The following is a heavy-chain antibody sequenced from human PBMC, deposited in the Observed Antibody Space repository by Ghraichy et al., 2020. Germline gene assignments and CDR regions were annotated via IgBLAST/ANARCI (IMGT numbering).Heavy chain of an antibody. Sequence: SETLSLTCTVSGGSISSHYWNWIRQPPGKGLEWIGDIYHSGITNYNPSLKSRVSISVAISKNQFSLKLTSVTASDTAVNFCARVGGGYISAWPFDSWGTGTLVPVSS. D-gene: IGHD6-19*01. CDR2: IYHSGIT. V-gene: IGHV4-59*11. CDR3: ARVGGGYISAWPFDS. J-gene: IGHJ4*02. CDR1: GGSISSHY.